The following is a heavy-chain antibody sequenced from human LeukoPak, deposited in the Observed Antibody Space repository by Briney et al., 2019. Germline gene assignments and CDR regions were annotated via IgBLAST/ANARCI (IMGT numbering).Heavy chain of an antibody. CDR1: GGSISSGGYS. J-gene: IGHJ6*03. CDR2: IYHSGST. V-gene: IGHV4-30-2*01. Sequence: SQTLSLTCAVSGGSISSGGYSWSWIRQPPGKGLEWIGYIYHSGSTYYNPSLKSRVTISVDRSKNQFSLKLSSVTAADTAVYYCARVVANSGSYYYYYMGVWGKGTTVTVSS. D-gene: IGHD1-26*01. CDR3: ARVVANSGSYYYYYMGV.